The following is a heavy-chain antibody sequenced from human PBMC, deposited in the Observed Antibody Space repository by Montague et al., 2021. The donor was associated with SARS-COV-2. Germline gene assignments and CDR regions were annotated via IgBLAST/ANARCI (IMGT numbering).Heavy chain of an antibody. CDR1: GGSISNYY. V-gene: IGHV4-59*01. Sequence: SETLSLTCTVSGGSISNYYWSWIRQSPGKGLEWIAYMYYSGSTKYNPSLKSRATISVDTSKNQFSLTLSSMTAADTAVYSCARARGGTIVGVIGAYYGMDLWGQGTTVTVS. CDR2: MYYSGST. D-gene: IGHD3-3*01. CDR3: ARARGGTIVGVIGAYYGMDL. J-gene: IGHJ6*02.